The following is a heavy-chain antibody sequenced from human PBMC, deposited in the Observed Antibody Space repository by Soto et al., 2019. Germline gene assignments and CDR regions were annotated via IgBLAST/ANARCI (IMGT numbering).Heavy chain of an antibody. CDR2: IIPIFGTA. D-gene: IGHD3-22*01. V-gene: IGHV1-69*13. CDR1: GGTFSSYA. CDR3: ASCKDYYDSSGYYFPFDY. Sequence: ASVKVSCKASGGTFSSYAISWVRQAPGQGLEWMGGIIPIFGTANYAQKFQGRVTITADESTSTAYMELSSLRSEDTAVYYCASCKDYYDSSGYYFPFDYWGQGTLVTVSS. J-gene: IGHJ4*02.